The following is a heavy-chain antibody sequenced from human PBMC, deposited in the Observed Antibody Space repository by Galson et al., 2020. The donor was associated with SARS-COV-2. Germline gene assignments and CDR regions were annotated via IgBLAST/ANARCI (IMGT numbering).Heavy chain of an antibody. D-gene: IGHD4-17*01. V-gene: IGHV3-23*01. CDR3: AKDQGNDYGDQLDY. J-gene: IGHJ4*02. CDR2: ISASGTIT. CDR1: GFTFSRYA. Sequence: GESLKISCVGFGFTFSRYAMSWVRQAPGKGLEWVSSISASGTITYHADSVKGRFTISRDNSRNTLYLQMNSLRGEDTALYYCAKDQGNDYGDQLDYWGQGTLVSVSS.